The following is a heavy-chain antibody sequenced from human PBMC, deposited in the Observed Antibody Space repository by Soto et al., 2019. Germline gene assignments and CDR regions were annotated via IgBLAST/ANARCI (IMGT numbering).Heavy chain of an antibody. Sequence: ETLCLTYTVSDCSLRRYYGTWIRQSPGKGLEWIGYVYFSGNTNYNPSLKSRLTISIDTSKNQFSLRLTSLTAADAGFYYCASVRPSGYLLSCGQGTRVNVST. D-gene: IGHD6-25*01. CDR2: VYFSGNT. J-gene: IGHJ5*02. V-gene: IGHV4-59*01. CDR1: DCSLRRYY. CDR3: ASVRPSGYLLS.